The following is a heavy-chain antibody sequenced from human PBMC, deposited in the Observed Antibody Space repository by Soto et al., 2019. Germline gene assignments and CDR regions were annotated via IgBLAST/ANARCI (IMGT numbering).Heavy chain of an antibody. CDR2: FDPEDGKT. D-gene: IGHD2-2*01. V-gene: IGHV1-24*01. CDR3: ATASLYCISTSCFSGEFDY. CDR1: GYTFTSYG. J-gene: IGHJ4*02. Sequence: ASVKVSCKASGYTFTSYGISWVRQAPGQGLEWMGGFDPEDGKTIYAQKIQGRVTMTEDTSTDTAYMELRSLRSEDTAVYYCATASLYCISTSCFSGEFDYWGQGTLVTVSS.